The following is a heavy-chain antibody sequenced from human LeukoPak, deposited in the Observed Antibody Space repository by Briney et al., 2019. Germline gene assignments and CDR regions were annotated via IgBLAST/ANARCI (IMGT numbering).Heavy chain of an antibody. CDR1: GYTFSNVG. D-gene: IGHD5-18*01. V-gene: IGHV1-18*04. Sequence: GASLKVSCKASGYTFSNVGISWVRQAPGHRREWMGWISGNNDHPHYGQKFQGRLTVTTDSSTSTAYMELRNLRSDDTAVYYCARGGLDKYSYGSGLDYWGQGTLVTVSS. CDR2: ISGNNDHP. CDR3: ARGGLDKYSYGSGLDY. J-gene: IGHJ4*02.